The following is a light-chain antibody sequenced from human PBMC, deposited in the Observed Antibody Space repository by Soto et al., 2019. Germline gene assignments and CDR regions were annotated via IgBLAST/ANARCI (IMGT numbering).Light chain of an antibody. Sequence: EIVLTQSPATLSLSPGERATLSCRASQSVSSYLAWYQQKPGQAPRLLIYDASNRATGIPARFSGSGSGTDFTRTISSLEPEDFAVYYCQQRSNWGQLTFGGGTKVEIK. CDR3: QQRSNWGQLT. CDR2: DAS. V-gene: IGKV3-11*01. CDR1: QSVSSY. J-gene: IGKJ4*01.